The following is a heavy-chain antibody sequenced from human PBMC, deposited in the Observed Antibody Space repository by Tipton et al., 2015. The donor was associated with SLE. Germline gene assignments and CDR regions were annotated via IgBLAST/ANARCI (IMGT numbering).Heavy chain of an antibody. V-gene: IGHV3-48*03. CDR2: ISGSGSTI. D-gene: IGHD1-14*01. CDR1: GFTFSIYE. Sequence: SLRLSCAASGFTFSIYEMNWVRQAPGKGLEWLSDISGSGSTIYYADSVKGRFTISRDNAKNSLYLQMNSLRAEDTAVYYCAREPSDHGYFDYWGQGTLVTVSS. J-gene: IGHJ4*02. CDR3: AREPSDHGYFDY.